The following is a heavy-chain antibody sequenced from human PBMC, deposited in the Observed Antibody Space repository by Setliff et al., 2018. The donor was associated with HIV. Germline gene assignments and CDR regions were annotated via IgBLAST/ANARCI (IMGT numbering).Heavy chain of an antibody. Sequence: ASVKVSCKASGYTFTSYGISWVRQAPGQGLEWMGWISAYNDNTNYAQKLQGRVTMTTDTSTSTAYMELRSLRSDDTAVYYCARDMGSLELDYYYGMDVWGQGTTVTVSS. V-gene: IGHV1-18*01. CDR1: GYTFTSYG. D-gene: IGHD1-7*01. CDR3: ARDMGSLELDYYYGMDV. CDR2: ISAYNDNT. J-gene: IGHJ6*02.